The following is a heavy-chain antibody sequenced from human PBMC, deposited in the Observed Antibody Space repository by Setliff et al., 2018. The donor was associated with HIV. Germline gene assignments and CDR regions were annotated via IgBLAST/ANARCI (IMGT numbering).Heavy chain of an antibody. CDR2: ISSSSSYT. CDR1: GFTFSDYY. CDR3: ARDCRVGWVFTYGMDV. J-gene: IGHJ6*02. Sequence: PGGSLRLSCAASGFTFSDYYMSWIRQAPGKGLKWVSYISSSSSYTNYADSVKGRFTISRDNAKNSLYLQMNSLRPEDTAVYYCARDCRVGWVFTYGMDVWGQGTLVTVSS. D-gene: IGHD6-13*01. V-gene: IGHV3-11*05.